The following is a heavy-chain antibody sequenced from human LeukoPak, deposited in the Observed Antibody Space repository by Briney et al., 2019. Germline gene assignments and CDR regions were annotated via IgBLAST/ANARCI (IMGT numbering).Heavy chain of an antibody. Sequence: ASVKVSCKASGYTFTGYYMHWVRQAPGQGLEWMGWINPNSGGTNYAQKFQGGVTMTRDASISTAYMELSRLRSDDTAVYYCARAIGGSGSYSFDYWGQGTLVTVSS. V-gene: IGHV1-2*02. D-gene: IGHD3-10*01. J-gene: IGHJ4*02. CDR1: GYTFTGYY. CDR2: INPNSGGT. CDR3: ARAIGGSGSYSFDY.